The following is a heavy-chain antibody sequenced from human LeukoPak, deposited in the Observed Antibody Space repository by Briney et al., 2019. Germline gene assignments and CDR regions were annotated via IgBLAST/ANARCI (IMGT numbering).Heavy chain of an antibody. CDR2: IYSGGST. V-gene: IGHV3-53*01. CDR3: AREARGGGYYFDY. D-gene: IGHD3-16*01. Sequence: GGSLRLSCAASGFTVSSNYMSWVRQAPGKGLEWVSVIYSGGSTYYADSVKGRFTISSDNSKNTLYLQMNSLRAEDAAVYYCAREARGGGYYFDYWGQGTLVTVSS. J-gene: IGHJ4*02. CDR1: GFTVSSNY.